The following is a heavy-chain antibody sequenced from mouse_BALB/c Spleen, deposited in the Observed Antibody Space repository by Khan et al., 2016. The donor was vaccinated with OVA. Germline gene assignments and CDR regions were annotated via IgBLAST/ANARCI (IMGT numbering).Heavy chain of an antibody. CDR3: ARPHYCSCTMAY. CDR2: INTYTGEP. Sequence: QIQLVQSGPELKKPGETVRISCKASGYTFTNFGMNWVKQAPGKGLEWMGWINTYTGEPTYADDFKGRFAFSLETSASTASLQINNLKNEDTATYVYARPHYCSCTMAYWGQGTTVTVSS. J-gene: IGHJ4*01. D-gene: IGHD1-1*01. V-gene: IGHV9-3-1*01. CDR1: GYTFTNFG.